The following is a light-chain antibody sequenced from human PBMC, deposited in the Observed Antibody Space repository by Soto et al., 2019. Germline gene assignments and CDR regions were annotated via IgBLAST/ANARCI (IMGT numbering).Light chain of an antibody. CDR1: QNVNNNY. Sequence: VLTQSPGPLSLSPGDSATVSCRDSQNVNNNYLVWYQQRTGQAPGILIHGESSRAAGVPDRLTGSGSGTDLNLTINRLEHEDFAVYYCQQYGSSTWTCGQGTKVDIK. CDR3: QQYGSSTWT. J-gene: IGKJ1*01. V-gene: IGKV3-20*01. CDR2: GES.